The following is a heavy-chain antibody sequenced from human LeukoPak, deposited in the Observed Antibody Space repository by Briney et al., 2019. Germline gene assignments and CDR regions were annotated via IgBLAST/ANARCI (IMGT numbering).Heavy chain of an antibody. Sequence: ASVKVSCKASGYTFTGYYMHWVRQAPGQGLEWMGWINPNSGGTNYAQKFQGRVTMTRDTSLSTAYMELSRLRSDDTAVYYCARDDFVRDHQPEDHYGMDVWGQGTTVTVSS. D-gene: IGHD3-16*01. CDR2: INPNSGGT. CDR3: ARDDFVRDHQPEDHYGMDV. CDR1: GYTFTGYY. V-gene: IGHV1-2*02. J-gene: IGHJ6*02.